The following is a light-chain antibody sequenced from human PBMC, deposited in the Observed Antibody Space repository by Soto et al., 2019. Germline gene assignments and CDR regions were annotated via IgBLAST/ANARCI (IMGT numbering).Light chain of an antibody. V-gene: IGKV3D-15*01. Sequence: DIVMTQSPATLSVSPGERATLSCRASQSIRTDLAWYQQKSGQGPRLLIYDASTRATGIPARFSGSGSGTEFTLIIDSLQSEDFAVYYCQQYNNWPRTFGQGTKVDIK. CDR2: DAS. CDR3: QQYNNWPRT. J-gene: IGKJ1*01. CDR1: QSIRTD.